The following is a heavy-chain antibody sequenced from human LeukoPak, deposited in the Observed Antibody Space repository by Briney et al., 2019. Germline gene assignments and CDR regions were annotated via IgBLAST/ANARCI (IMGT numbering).Heavy chain of an antibody. CDR3: ARAPEIYDSSDY. CDR1: GYTFTDYY. D-gene: IGHD3-22*01. V-gene: IGHV1-18*04. Sequence: ASVKVSCKASGYTFTDYYLHWVRQAPGQGLEWMGWISAYNGNTNYAQKLQGRVTMTTDTSTSTAYMELRSLRSDDTAVYYCARAPEIYDSSDYWGQGTLVTVSS. J-gene: IGHJ4*02. CDR2: ISAYNGNT.